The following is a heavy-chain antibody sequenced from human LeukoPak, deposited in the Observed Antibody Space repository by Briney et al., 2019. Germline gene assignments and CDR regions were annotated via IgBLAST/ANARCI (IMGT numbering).Heavy chain of an antibody. CDR3: ARHLSGSYFEDY. D-gene: IGHD1-26*01. J-gene: IGHJ4*02. V-gene: IGHV4-59*01. Sequence: PSETLSLTCTVSSDSISSYYWSWIRQPPGKGLEWIGYIYDTGSTNYSPSLKSRVTISLDSSKNQFSLRLSSVTAADTAVYYCARHLSGSYFEDYWGQGTLVTVCS. CDR2: IYDTGST. CDR1: SDSISSYY.